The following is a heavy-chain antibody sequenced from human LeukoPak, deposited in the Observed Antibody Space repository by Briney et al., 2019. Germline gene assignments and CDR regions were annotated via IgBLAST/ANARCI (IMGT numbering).Heavy chain of an antibody. CDR3: AREGARDSSGYYGDAFDI. J-gene: IGHJ3*02. CDR1: GFTFSGYS. D-gene: IGHD3-22*01. Sequence: GGSLRLSCAASGFTFSGYSMNWVPQAPGKGLEWVSSISSSNSYIYYADSVKGRFTISRDNAKNSLYLQMNSLRAEDTALYYCAREGARDSSGYYGDAFDIWGQGTMVTVSS. V-gene: IGHV3-21*01. CDR2: ISSSNSYI.